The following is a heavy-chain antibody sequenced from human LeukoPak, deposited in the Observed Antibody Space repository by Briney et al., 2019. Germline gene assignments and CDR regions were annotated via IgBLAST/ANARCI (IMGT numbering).Heavy chain of an antibody. J-gene: IGHJ4*02. CDR3: ARDLQSSSLAELDY. CDR1: GFTFSSYA. Sequence: HPRRSPRDSRAASGFTFSSYAVHWVRQAPGKGLEWVAVIWYDGSNKQYADSVKGRFTISRDNSKNTLYLQMNSLRAEDTAVYYCARDLQSSSLAELDYWGEDPGDTVSS. CDR2: IWYDGSNK. V-gene: IGHV3-33*01. D-gene: IGHD3-10*01.